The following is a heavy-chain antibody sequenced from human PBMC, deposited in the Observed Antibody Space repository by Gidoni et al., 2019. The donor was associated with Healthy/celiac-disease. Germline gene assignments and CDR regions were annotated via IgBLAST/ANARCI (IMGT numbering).Heavy chain of an antibody. Sequence: QVQLVESGGGVVQPGRSLRLSCAASGFTLSSYAMQWVRQAPGKGLEWVAVISYDGSNKYYADSVKGRFTISRDNSKNTLYLQMNSLRAEDTAVYYCASFYRSEVPAAIGAFDIWGQGTMVTVSS. J-gene: IGHJ3*02. V-gene: IGHV3-30-3*01. CDR2: ISYDGSNK. D-gene: IGHD2-2*01. CDR1: GFTLSSYA. CDR3: ASFYRSEVPAAIGAFDI.